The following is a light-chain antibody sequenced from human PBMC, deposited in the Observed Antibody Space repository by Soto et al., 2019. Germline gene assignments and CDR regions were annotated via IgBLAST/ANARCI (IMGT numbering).Light chain of an antibody. V-gene: IGLV2-14*01. J-gene: IGLJ2*01. CDR3: SSYTSSSTGV. Sequence: QSALTQPASVSGSPGQSITISCTGTSSDVGGYNYVSWYQQHPGKAPKLMIYGVSNRPSGGSNRFSGSKSGNTASLTISGLQAEDEADYYCSSYTSSSTGVFGGGTKVTVL. CDR1: SSDVGGYNY. CDR2: GVS.